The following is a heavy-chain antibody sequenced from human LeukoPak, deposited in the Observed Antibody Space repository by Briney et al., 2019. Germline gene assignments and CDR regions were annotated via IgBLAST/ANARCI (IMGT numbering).Heavy chain of an antibody. D-gene: IGHD1-1*01. CDR3: ARAGTTGFDY. J-gene: IGHJ4*02. CDR2: ISSSSSYI. V-gene: IGHV3-21*01. Sequence: GGPLRLSCAASGFTFSSYSMNWVRQAPGKGLEWVSSISSSSSYIYYADSVKGRFTISRDNAKNSLYLQMNSLRAEDTAVYCCARAGTTGFDYWGQGTLVTVSS. CDR1: GFTFSSYS.